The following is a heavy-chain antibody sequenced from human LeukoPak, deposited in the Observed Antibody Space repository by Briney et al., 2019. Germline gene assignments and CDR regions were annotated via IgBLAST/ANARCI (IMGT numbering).Heavy chain of an antibody. CDR1: GYTFTGYY. J-gene: IGHJ4*02. Sequence: GASVKVSCKASGYTFTGYYMHWVRQAPGQGLEWMGWINPNSGGTNYAQKFQGRVTMTRDTSISTAYMELSRLRSDDTAVYYCARGVSRGWYRYFDYWGQGTLVTVSS. CDR2: INPNSGGT. CDR3: ARGVSRGWYRYFDY. D-gene: IGHD6-19*01. V-gene: IGHV1-2*02.